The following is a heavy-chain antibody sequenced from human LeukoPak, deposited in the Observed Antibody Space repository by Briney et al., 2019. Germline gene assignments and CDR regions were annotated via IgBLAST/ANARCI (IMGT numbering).Heavy chain of an antibody. Sequence: GASVKVSCKASGYTFTGYYMHWVRQAPGQGLEWMGWINPNSGGTNYAQKFQGRVTMTRDTSISTAYMELSRLRSDDTAVYYCARWGGYDSNYYYYYYMDVWGKGTTVTVSS. J-gene: IGHJ6*03. D-gene: IGHD5-12*01. CDR3: ARWGGYDSNYYYYYYMDV. CDR1: GYTFTGYY. CDR2: INPNSGGT. V-gene: IGHV1-2*02.